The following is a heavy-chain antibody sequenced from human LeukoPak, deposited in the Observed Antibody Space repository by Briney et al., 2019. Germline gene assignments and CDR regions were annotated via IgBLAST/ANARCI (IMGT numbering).Heavy chain of an antibody. V-gene: IGHV1-69*05. CDR3: ARGPLTYSSSYLDY. Sequence: GASVKVSCKASGGTFSSYAISWVRQAPGQGLEWMGGIIPIFGTANYAQKFQGRVTITTDESTSTAYMELSSLRSEDTAVYYCARGPLTYSSSYLDYWGQGTLVTVSS. CDR2: IIPIFGTA. D-gene: IGHD6-6*01. CDR1: GGTFSSYA. J-gene: IGHJ4*02.